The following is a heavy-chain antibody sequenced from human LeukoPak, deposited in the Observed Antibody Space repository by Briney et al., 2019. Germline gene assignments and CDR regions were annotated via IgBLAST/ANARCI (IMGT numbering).Heavy chain of an antibody. CDR1: GYTFTGYY. Sequence: ASVKVSCKASGYTFTGYYMHWVRQAPGQGLEWMGWINPNSGGTNYAQKFQGRVTMTRDTSISTAYMELSRLRSDDTAVYYCARALHDFWRGESDYCGMDVWGQGTTVTVSS. J-gene: IGHJ6*02. V-gene: IGHV1-2*02. CDR3: ARALHDFWRGESDYCGMDV. D-gene: IGHD3-3*01. CDR2: INPNSGGT.